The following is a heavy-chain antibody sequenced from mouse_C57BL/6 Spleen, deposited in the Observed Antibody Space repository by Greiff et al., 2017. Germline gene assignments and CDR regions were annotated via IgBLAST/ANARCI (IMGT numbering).Heavy chain of an antibody. CDR2: IDPEDGET. CDR1: GFNIKDYY. J-gene: IGHJ2*01. CDR3: AKITSVVAPFDY. D-gene: IGHD1-1*01. Sequence: DVQLQESGAELVKPGASVKLSCTASGFNIKDYYMHWVKQRTEQGLEWIGRIDPEDGETKYAPKFQGKATITADTSSNTAYLQLSSLTSEDTAVYYCAKITSVVAPFDYWGQGTTLTVSA. V-gene: IGHV14-2*01.